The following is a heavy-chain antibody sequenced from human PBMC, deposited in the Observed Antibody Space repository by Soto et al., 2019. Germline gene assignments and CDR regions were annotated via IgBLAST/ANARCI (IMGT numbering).Heavy chain of an antibody. V-gene: IGHV4-61*01. CDR3: ARADLSPHEFWTGHPLDS. Sequence: SSETLSLTCTVSGGSVSSDYYYWTWIRQPPGKGLEWIGYIYNSGSTNYNPSLRSRVTISLDKSKNQFSLKLTSVTAPDTAVYYCARADLSPHEFWTGHPLDSWGQGTPVTVSS. CDR2: IYNSGST. D-gene: IGHD3-3*01. CDR1: GGSVSSDYYY. J-gene: IGHJ4*02.